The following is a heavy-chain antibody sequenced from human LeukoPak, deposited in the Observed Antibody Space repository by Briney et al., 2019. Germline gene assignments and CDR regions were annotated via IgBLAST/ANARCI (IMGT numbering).Heavy chain of an antibody. CDR1: GFSFSTYW. J-gene: IGHJ4*02. V-gene: IGHV3-7*01. CDR3: ARDVVRDSWSDY. Sequence: GGSLRLSCAASGFSFSTYWMNWVRQAQGKGPEWLANIRQDGGEVHYVDSVKGRFTVSRDNAKNSLYLQMNNLRAGDTAAYYCARDVVRDSWSDYWGQGTQVTVSS. CDR2: IRQDGGEV. D-gene: IGHD4-23*01.